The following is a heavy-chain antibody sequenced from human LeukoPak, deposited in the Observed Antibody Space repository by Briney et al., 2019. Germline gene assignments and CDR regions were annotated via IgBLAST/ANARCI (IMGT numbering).Heavy chain of an antibody. J-gene: IGHJ4*02. CDR1: GFAFSDHY. Sequence: GGYLRLSCAASGFAFSDHYMDWVRQAPGKGLEWVGRTRNRANSYTTEYAASVKGRFTISRDDSKNSLYLQMNSLKTEDTAVYYCAKTGRGYCYDYWGQGTLVTVSS. CDR3: AKTGRGYCYDY. V-gene: IGHV3-72*01. CDR2: TRNRANSYTT. D-gene: IGHD3-10*01.